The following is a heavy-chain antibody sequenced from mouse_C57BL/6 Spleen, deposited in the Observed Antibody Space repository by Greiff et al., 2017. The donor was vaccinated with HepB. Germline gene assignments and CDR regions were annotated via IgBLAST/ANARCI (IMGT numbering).Heavy chain of an antibody. D-gene: IGHD2-4*01. J-gene: IGHJ4*01. V-gene: IGHV1-15*01. CDR1: GYTFTDYE. Sequence: VQLQQSGAELVRPGASVTLSCKASGYTFTDYEMHWVKQTPVHGLEWIGAIDPETGGTAYNQKFKGKAILTADKSSSTAYMELRSLTSEDSAVYYGTTEGGLRRRYAMDYWGQGTSVTVSS. CDR3: TTEGGLRRRYAMDY. CDR2: IDPETGGT.